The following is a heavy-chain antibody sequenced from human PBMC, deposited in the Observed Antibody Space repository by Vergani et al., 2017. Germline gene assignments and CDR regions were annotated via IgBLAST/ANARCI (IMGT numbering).Heavy chain of an antibody. CDR3: AKGSIVGASFEDY. Sequence: EVQLVESGGGLVLPGGSLRLSCAASGFTLRSDWMHWVRQAPGKGLVWVSRINSDASRTSYADSVKGRFTISRDNAKNTLYLQMNSLRAEDTAVYYCAKGSIVGASFEDYWGQGTLVTVSS. D-gene: IGHD1-26*01. CDR1: GFTLRSDW. J-gene: IGHJ4*02. V-gene: IGHV3-74*01. CDR2: INSDASRT.